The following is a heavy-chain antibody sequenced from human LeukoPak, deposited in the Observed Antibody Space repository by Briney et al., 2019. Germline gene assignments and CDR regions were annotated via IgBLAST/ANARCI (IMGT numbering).Heavy chain of an antibody. J-gene: IGHJ4*02. CDR1: GFTFSSYG. V-gene: IGHV3-33*08. CDR2: IWYGGSNK. CDR3: ARDSRYCSSTSCYTYYFDY. Sequence: KPGGSLRLSCAASGFTFSSYGMHWVRQAPGKGLEWVAVIWYGGSNKYYADSVKGRFTISRDNSKNTLYLQMNSLRAEDTAVYYCARDSRYCSSTSCYTYYFDYWGQGTLVTVSS. D-gene: IGHD2-2*02.